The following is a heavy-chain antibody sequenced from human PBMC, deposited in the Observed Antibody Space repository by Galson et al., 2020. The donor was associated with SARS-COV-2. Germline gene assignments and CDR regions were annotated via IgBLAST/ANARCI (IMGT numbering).Heavy chain of an antibody. V-gene: IGHV3-7*01. D-gene: IGHD6-13*01. CDR1: GFTFSSYS. Sequence: GGSLRLSCAASGFTFSSYSMSWVRQAPGRGLEWLANINQDGSEMYYVDSVKGRFTTSRDNAKNSLYLQMNSLRAEDTAFYYCARWQPIHAISWPPLDFWGQGTLVTVSS. J-gene: IGHJ4*02. CDR2: INQDGSEM. CDR3: ARWQPIHAISWPPLDF.